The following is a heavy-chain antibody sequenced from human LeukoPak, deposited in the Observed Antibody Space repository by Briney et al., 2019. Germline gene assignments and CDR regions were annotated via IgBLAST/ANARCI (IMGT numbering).Heavy chain of an antibody. Sequence: SETLSLTCTVSGGSISSYYWSWIRQPPGKGLEWIGFIYYSGSTYYNPSLKSRVTISVDTSKNQFSLKLSSVTAADTAVYYCARALTPRAAIFDAFDIWGQGTMVTVSS. CDR3: ARALTPRAAIFDAFDI. CDR1: GGSISSYY. V-gene: IGHV4-59*06. CDR2: IYYSGST. J-gene: IGHJ3*02. D-gene: IGHD2-2*01.